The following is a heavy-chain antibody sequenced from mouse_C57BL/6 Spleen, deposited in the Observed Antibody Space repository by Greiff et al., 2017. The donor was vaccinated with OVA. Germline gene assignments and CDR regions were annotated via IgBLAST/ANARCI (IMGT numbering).Heavy chain of an antibody. CDR2: INPNNGGT. V-gene: IGHV1-18*01. CDR3: ARAVYGSSYFDY. J-gene: IGHJ2*01. CDR1: GYTFTDYN. Sequence: VQLQQSGPELVKPGASVKIPCKASGYTFTDYNMDWVKQSHGKSLEWIGDINPNNGGTIYNQKFKGKATLTVDKSSSTAYMELRSLTSEDTAVYYCARAVYGSSYFDYWGQGTTLTVSS. D-gene: IGHD1-1*01.